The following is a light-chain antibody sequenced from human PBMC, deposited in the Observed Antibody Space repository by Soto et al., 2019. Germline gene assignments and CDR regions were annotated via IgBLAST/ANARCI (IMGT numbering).Light chain of an antibody. J-gene: IGKJ4*01. Sequence: EMVLTQSPGTLSLSPGERATLSCRASQSVSSSYLAWYQQKPGQAPRLLIYGASSRATGIPDRFSGSGSGTDFTLTISRLEPEDIAVYYCQQYVALQFTFGGGTKVDIK. CDR3: QQYVALQFT. CDR1: QSVSSSY. V-gene: IGKV3-20*01. CDR2: GAS.